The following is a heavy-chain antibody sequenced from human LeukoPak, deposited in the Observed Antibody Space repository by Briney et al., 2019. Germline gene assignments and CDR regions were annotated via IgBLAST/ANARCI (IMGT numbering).Heavy chain of an antibody. Sequence: GGSLRLSCAASGFTFSNYDMHRVRQAPGKGLEWVAVVWSDGINKYYADSVKGRFTISRDNSKNTLYLQMNSLRAEDTALYYCAKDSRSSSIDFWGQGTLVTVSS. CDR3: AKDSRSSSIDF. CDR1: GFTFSNYD. CDR2: VWSDGINK. J-gene: IGHJ4*02. V-gene: IGHV3-33*06. D-gene: IGHD6-6*01.